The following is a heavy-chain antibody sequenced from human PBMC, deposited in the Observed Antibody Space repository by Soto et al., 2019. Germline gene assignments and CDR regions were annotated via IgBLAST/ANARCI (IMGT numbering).Heavy chain of an antibody. Sequence: QVQLQESGPGLVKPSGTLSLTCAVFGGSISSSSWWSWVRQPPGKGLEWIGEIYHSGNTNYNPSLKSRVTISVDKSKNQFSLRLTSVTAADTAEYYCARRGGHYDDYRLNYFDSWGQGALVTVSS. CDR3: ARRGGHYDDYRLNYFDS. CDR2: IYHSGNT. J-gene: IGHJ4*02. V-gene: IGHV4-4*02. CDR1: GGSISSSSW. D-gene: IGHD4-17*01.